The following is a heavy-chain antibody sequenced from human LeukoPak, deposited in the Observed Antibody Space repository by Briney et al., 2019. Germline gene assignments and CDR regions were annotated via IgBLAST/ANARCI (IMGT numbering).Heavy chain of an antibody. D-gene: IGHD2-2*01. Sequence: ASVKVSFKASGGTFSSYAISWVRQAPGQGLEWMGGIIPIFGTANYAQKFQGGVTITADESTSTAYMELSSLRSEDTAVYYCARVGYCSSTSCYDPNYYYYGMDVWGQGTLVTVSS. V-gene: IGHV1-69*01. CDR3: ARVGYCSSTSCYDPNYYYYGMDV. CDR1: GGTFSSYA. CDR2: IIPIFGTA. J-gene: IGHJ6*02.